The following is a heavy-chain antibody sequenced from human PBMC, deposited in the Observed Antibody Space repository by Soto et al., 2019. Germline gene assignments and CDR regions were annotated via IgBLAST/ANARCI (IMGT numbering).Heavy chain of an antibody. CDR1: GYTFSSHG. J-gene: IGHJ6*02. D-gene: IGHD6-25*01. Sequence: QVQLVESGGGVVQPGTSLRLSCAASGYTFSSHGMHWVRQAPGKGLEWVAVIWYDGSKKYYAGSVKGRFTISRDDSKNTLYLEMNNLGAEDTAMYYCARDPASSMDVWGQGTTVIVSS. CDR3: ARDPASSMDV. CDR2: IWYDGSKK. V-gene: IGHV3-33*01.